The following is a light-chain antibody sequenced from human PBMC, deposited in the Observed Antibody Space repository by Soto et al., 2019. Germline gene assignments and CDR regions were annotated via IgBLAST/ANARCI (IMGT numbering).Light chain of an antibody. CDR3: AAWDDSLSGPV. V-gene: IGLV1-47*01. Sequence: HSVLTQPPAASGTPGQRVTISCSGISPNIGNNYVYWYQHLPGTAPKLLIYRNNQRPSGVPDRFSGSKSGTSASLAISGLRSEDEADYYCAAWDDSLSGPVFGEGTKLTVL. CDR1: SPNIGNNY. J-gene: IGLJ2*01. CDR2: RNN.